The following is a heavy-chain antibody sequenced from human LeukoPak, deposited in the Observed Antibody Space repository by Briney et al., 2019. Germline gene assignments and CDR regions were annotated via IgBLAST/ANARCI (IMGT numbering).Heavy chain of an antibody. J-gene: IGHJ4*02. Sequence: APVKLSCKPSEYTLSGHYMHWVRQAPGQGLEWMGWINPNSGGTIYVQNFQGRVTMTRDTSGTTVYMDLSSLRSDDTAVYYCARDHYVHMVRGVIKLHYWGQGTLFTVSS. D-gene: IGHD3-10*01. CDR1: EYTLSGHY. CDR2: INPNSGGT. V-gene: IGHV1-2*02. CDR3: ARDHYVHMVRGVIKLHY.